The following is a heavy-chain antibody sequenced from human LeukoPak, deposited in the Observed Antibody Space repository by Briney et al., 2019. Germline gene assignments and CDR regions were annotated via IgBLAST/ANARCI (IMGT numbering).Heavy chain of an antibody. V-gene: IGHV3-30*05. Sequence: GGPLRLSCAASGFTLSSYGMHWVRQAPGKGLEWVAVISYDGTNKYYRDSVKRRFIISRDNSKNTLYLQTNSLRGEGTAVYYCARDRGGAASTYYCYGLDVWGQGTTVTVS. J-gene: IGHJ6*02. CDR1: GFTLSSYG. CDR2: ISYDGTNK. D-gene: IGHD3-16*01. CDR3: ARDRGGAASTYYCYGLDV.